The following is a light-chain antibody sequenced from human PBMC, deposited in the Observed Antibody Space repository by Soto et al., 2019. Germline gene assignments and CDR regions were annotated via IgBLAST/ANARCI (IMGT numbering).Light chain of an antibody. Sequence: QSALTQPPSASGSPGQSVAISCTGTRRDIGGYDFVSWYQQHPGKAPKLMISEVSKRPSGVPDRFSGSKSGNTASLTISGLQTDDEADYYCCSFAGGTNLVFGTGTKVT. CDR2: EVS. CDR3: CSFAGGTNLV. J-gene: IGLJ1*01. CDR1: RRDIGGYDF. V-gene: IGLV2-8*01.